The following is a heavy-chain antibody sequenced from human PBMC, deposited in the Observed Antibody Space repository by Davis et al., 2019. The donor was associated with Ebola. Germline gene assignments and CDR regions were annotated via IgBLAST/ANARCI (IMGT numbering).Heavy chain of an antibody. D-gene: IGHD2-8*02. CDR3: ATLRRTITGMDDGFDI. Sequence: GESLKISCKGSGFSFAKYWIAWLRQMPGKGLEWMGIIYPGDSDSTYSPSFQGQVTISVDKSISTAYLQWSSLKASDTAMYYCATLRRTITGMDDGFDIWGQGTMVTVSS. CDR1: GFSFAKYW. V-gene: IGHV5-51*01. J-gene: IGHJ3*02. CDR2: IYPGDSDS.